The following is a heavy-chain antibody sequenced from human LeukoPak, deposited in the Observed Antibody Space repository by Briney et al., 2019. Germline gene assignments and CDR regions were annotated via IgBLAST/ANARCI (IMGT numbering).Heavy chain of an antibody. CDR3: ARDFLVPAAPYNWFDP. Sequence: ASVKVSCKASGYTFTGYYMHWVRQAPGQGLEWMGRINPNSGGTNYAKKFQGRVTMTRDTSISTAYMELSRLRSDDTAVYYCARDFLVPAAPYNWFDPWGQGTLVTVSS. J-gene: IGHJ5*02. CDR1: GYTFTGYY. CDR2: INPNSGGT. V-gene: IGHV1-2*06. D-gene: IGHD2-2*01.